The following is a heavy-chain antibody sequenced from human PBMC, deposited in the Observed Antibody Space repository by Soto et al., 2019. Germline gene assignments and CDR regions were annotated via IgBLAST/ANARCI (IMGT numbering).Heavy chain of an antibody. CDR2: MNPNSGNT. Sequence: QVQLVQSGAEVKKPGASVKVSGKASGYTFTSYDINWVRQATGQGLEWMGWMNPNSGNTGYAQKFQGRVTMTRNTSISTAYMELSSLRSEDTAVYYCARGHALRFLEWLQKFRSIYYFDYWGQGTLVTVSS. V-gene: IGHV1-8*01. CDR3: ARGHALRFLEWLQKFRSIYYFDY. D-gene: IGHD3-3*01. J-gene: IGHJ4*02. CDR1: GYTFTSYD.